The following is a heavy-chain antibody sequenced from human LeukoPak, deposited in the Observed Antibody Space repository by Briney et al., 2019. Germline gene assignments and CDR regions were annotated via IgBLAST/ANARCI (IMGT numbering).Heavy chain of an antibody. V-gene: IGHV4-30-4*08. J-gene: IGHJ4*02. CDR3: ARQNRYCSSTSCSQFDY. CDR2: IYYSGST. Sequence: SQTLSLTCTVSGGSISSGDYYWSWIRQPPGKGLEWIGYIYYSGSTYYNPSLKSRVTISVDTSKNQFSLKLSSVTAADTAVYYCARQNRYCSSTSCSQFDYWGQGTLVTVSS. D-gene: IGHD2-2*01. CDR1: GGSISSGDYY.